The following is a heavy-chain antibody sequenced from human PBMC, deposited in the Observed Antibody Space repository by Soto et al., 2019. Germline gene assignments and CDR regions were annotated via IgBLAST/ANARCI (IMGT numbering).Heavy chain of an antibody. J-gene: IGHJ4*02. CDR3: ARGWERARPIN. Sequence: ASETLSLTCTVSGGSISSGGYYWSWIRQHPGKGLEWIGYIYYSGSTYYNPSLKSRVTISVDTSKNQFSLKLSSVTAADTAVYYCARGWERARPINWGQGTLVTVSS. CDR1: GGSISSGGYY. CDR2: IYYSGST. V-gene: IGHV4-31*03. D-gene: IGHD6-6*01.